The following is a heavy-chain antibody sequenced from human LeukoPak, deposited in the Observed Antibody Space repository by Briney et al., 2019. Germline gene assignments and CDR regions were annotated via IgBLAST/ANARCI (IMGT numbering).Heavy chain of an antibody. D-gene: IGHD2-15*01. CDR3: ARDLFRYCSGGSCYGMDV. CDR1: GFTFSSYS. V-gene: IGHV3-21*01. J-gene: IGHJ6*02. Sequence: GGSLRLSCAASGFTFSSYSMNWVRQAPGKGLEWVSSISSSSSYIYYADSVKGRFTISRDNAKNSPYLQMNSLRAEDTAVYYCARDLFRYCSGGSCYGMDVWGQGTTVTVSS. CDR2: ISSSSSYI.